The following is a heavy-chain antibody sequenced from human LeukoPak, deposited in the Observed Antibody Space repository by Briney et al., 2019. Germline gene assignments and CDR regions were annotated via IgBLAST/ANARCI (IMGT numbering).Heavy chain of an antibody. V-gene: IGHV3-48*04. Sequence: GGSLRLSCAASGFTVSNAWMSWVRQAPGKGLEWVSYXSDSTRTIYYADSVRGRFTISRDNAKNSLYLQMNSLRAGDTAVYYCARDLVLLNYYYYAMDVWGQGTTITVSS. CDR2: XSDSTRTI. CDR1: GFTVSNAW. D-gene: IGHD3-10*01. CDR3: ARDLVLLNYYYYAMDV. J-gene: IGHJ6*02.